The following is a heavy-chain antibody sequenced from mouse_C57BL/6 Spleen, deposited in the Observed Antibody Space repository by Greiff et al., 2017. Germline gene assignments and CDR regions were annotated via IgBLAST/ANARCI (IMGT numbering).Heavy chain of an antibody. CDR3: ARPGSRGRYFDV. D-gene: IGHD1-1*01. Sequence: DVKLVESGGGLVKPGGSLKLSCAASGFTFSDYGMHWVRQAPEKGLEWVAYISSGSSTIYYADTVKGRFTISRDNAKNTLFLQMTSLRSEDTAMYYCARPGSRGRYFDVWGTGTTVTVSS. CDR1: GFTFSDYG. J-gene: IGHJ1*03. V-gene: IGHV5-17*01. CDR2: ISSGSSTI.